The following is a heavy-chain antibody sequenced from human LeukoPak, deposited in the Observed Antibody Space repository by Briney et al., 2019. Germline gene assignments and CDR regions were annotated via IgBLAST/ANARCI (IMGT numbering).Heavy chain of an antibody. V-gene: IGHV4-59*08. J-gene: IGHJ4*02. CDR2: IYYSGST. D-gene: IGHD2-8*02. Sequence: SETLSLTCTVSGGSISSYYWRWIRQTPGKGLEWIGYIYYSGSTNYNPSLERRVTISVDTSKNQLSLKLSSVTAADTAVYYCARQAGGTYYFDYWGQGTLVTVSS. CDR3: ARQAGGTYYFDY. CDR1: GGSISSYY.